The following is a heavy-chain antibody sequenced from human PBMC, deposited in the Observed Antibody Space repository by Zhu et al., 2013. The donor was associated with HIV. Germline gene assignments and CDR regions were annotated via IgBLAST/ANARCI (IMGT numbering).Heavy chain of an antibody. CDR2: IEPNNGGT. CDR1: GYTFTDHY. CDR3: ARDGGQWLALL. D-gene: IGHD6-19*01. Sequence: QVQLVQSGAEVKKPGASVKVSCKASGYTFTDHYIHWVRQAPGQGLEWMGWIEPNNGGTSLAQRFQGRVTMTRDTSITTAYMELSSLRSDDTAVYYCARDGGQWLALLWGQGTLVTVSS. V-gene: IGHV1-2*02. J-gene: IGHJ4*02.